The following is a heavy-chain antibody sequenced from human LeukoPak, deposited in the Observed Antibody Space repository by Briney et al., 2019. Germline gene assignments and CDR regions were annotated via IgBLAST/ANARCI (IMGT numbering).Heavy chain of an antibody. CDR2: ISGSGRSL. CDR1: GFNSKDYV. Sequence: GGSLRLSCAASGFNSKDYVMSWVRQAPGKGLEWVSSISGSGRSLYYADSIKGRFNISRDNSKHILYLQMDSLRAEDTAIYYCATEVAYWGQGALVTVSS. J-gene: IGHJ4*02. CDR3: ATEVAY. V-gene: IGHV3-23*01.